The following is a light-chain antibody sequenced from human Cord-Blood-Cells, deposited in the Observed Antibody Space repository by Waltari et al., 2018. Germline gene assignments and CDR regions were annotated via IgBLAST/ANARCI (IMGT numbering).Light chain of an antibody. CDR2: DAS. J-gene: IGKJ2*01. Sequence: DTQMTQTPSSLSASVGDRVTITCQASQDLSNYLNGYHQKPGKAPELLIYDASTLETGGPSRFRGSGAGTDCTLTISGLQPGDIATYGCQQYDNLPMYTFGQGPKLESK. CDR1: QDLSNY. CDR3: QQYDNLPMYT. V-gene: IGKV1-33*01.